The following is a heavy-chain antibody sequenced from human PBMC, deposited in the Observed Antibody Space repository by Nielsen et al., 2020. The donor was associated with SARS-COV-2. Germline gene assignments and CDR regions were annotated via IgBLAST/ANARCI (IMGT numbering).Heavy chain of an antibody. CDR1: GFTFRGHA. D-gene: IGHD6-13*01. CDR3: ARVVAAAGDYGMDV. V-gene: IGHV3-23*01. J-gene: IGHJ6*02. CDR2: ISGSGGTT. Sequence: GESLKISCAASGFTFRGHAMSWVRQAPGKGLEWVSGISGSGGTTYHADSVKGRFTISRDNSKNTLYLQMNSLRAEDTAVYYCARVVAAAGDYGMDVWGQGTTVTVSS.